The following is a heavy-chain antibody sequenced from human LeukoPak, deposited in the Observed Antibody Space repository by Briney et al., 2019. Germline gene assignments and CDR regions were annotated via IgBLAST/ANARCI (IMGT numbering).Heavy chain of an antibody. CDR2: ISWNSGSI. CDR1: GFTFDDYA. CDR3: AKGNSTGIAVAGSDY. D-gene: IGHD6-19*01. V-gene: IGHV3-9*01. Sequence: PGRSLRLSCAASGFTFDDYAMHWVRQAPGKGLEWVSGISWNSGSIGYADSVKGRFTISRDNAKSSLYLQMNSPRAEDTALYYCAKGNSTGIAVAGSDYWGQGTLVTVSS. J-gene: IGHJ4*02.